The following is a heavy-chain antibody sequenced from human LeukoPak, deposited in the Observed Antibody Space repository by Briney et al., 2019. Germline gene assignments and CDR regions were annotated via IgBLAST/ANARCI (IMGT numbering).Heavy chain of an antibody. D-gene: IGHD3-22*01. V-gene: IGHV1-69*01. CDR3: ARPRTPRYESSVYCCFDY. J-gene: IGHJ4*02. CDR1: GGTFSSYA. Sequence: SVKVSCKASGGTFSSYAISWVRQAPGQGLEWMGGIIPIFGTADYAQKFPGRVTITADESTSTAYMELSSLRTGDTAVYCCARPRTPRYESSVYCCFDYWGQGTLVTVSS. CDR2: IIPIFGTA.